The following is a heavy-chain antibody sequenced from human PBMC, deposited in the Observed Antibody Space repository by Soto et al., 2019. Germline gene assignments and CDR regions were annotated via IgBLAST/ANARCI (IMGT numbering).Heavy chain of an antibody. CDR3: ARYRREAVAGYTLDN. CDR2: VYNSGST. Sequence: QVHLQESGPGLVKASETLSLTCTVSGCSVSSNYWTWIRQPPGKGLEWIGYVYNSGSTNYNPSFKSRVTISEDTSKSQFPLKVNSMTAADTAVYYCARYRREAVAGYTLDNWGQGILVTVSS. V-gene: IGHV4-59*02. CDR1: GCSVSSNY. J-gene: IGHJ4*02. D-gene: IGHD6-13*01.